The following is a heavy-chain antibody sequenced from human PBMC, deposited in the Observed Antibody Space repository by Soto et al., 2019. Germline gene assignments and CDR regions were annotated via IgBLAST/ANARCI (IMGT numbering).Heavy chain of an antibody. CDR1: GGTFSSYA. D-gene: IGHD3-3*01. V-gene: IGHV1-69*06. J-gene: IGHJ4*02. Sequence: SVKVSCKASGGTFSSYAISWVRQAPGQGLEWMGGIIPIFGTANYAQKFQGRVTITADKSTSTAYMELSSLRSEDTAVYYCASSYDFWSGPDYWGQGTLVTVSS. CDR2: IIPIFGTA. CDR3: ASSYDFWSGPDY.